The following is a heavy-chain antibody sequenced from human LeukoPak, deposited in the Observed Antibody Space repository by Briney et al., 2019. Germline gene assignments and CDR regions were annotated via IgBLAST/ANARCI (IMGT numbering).Heavy chain of an antibody. CDR3: ARLRLLWFGELFANWFDP. V-gene: IGHV4-39*07. J-gene: IGHJ5*02. D-gene: IGHD3-10*01. Sequence: SETLSLTCTVSGGSISSSSYYWGWIRQPPGKGLEWIGSVYQSGRTYYRPSLKSRVTISVDMSKNQFSLKLNSVTAADTAVYYCARLRLLWFGELFANWFDPWGQGTLVTVSS. CDR1: GGSISSSSYY. CDR2: VYQSGRT.